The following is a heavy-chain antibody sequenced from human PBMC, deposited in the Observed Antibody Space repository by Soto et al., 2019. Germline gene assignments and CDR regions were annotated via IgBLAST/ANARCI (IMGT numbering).Heavy chain of an antibody. J-gene: IGHJ4*02. CDR2: IGSDGST. D-gene: IGHD1-1*01. CDR3: AKDPYNHRFDS. V-gene: IGHV3-23*01. Sequence: GGSLRLSCAASGFPFSLHAMAWVRRAAGRGLEWVATIGSDGSTYHAESVKGRFSISRDNYGNMLHLQLNSLRVEDTGIYYCAKDPYNHRFDSWGQGTLVTVSS. CDR1: GFPFSLHA.